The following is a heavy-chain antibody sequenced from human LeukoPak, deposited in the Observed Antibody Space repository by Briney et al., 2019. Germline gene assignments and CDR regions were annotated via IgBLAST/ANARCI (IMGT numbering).Heavy chain of an antibody. Sequence: PGGSLRLSCAASGFTFRNYAMSWVRQAPGKGLEWVSAVSGSGGTTYYADSVRGRFTVSRDNSKNTHYLQMNSLRAEDTAVYYCAKCDFWNKRYWDYWGQGTLVTVSS. CDR3: AKCDFWNKRYWDY. D-gene: IGHD3/OR15-3a*01. V-gene: IGHV3-23*01. J-gene: IGHJ4*02. CDR2: VSGSGGTT. CDR1: GFTFRNYA.